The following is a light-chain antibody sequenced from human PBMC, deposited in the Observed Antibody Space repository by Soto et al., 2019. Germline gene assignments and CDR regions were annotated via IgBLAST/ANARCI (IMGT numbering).Light chain of an antibody. J-gene: IGKJ1*01. CDR3: QQYDNWPRT. CDR2: GAS. CDR1: QSVSSN. V-gene: IGKV3-15*01. Sequence: EIVMTQSPATLSVSPGERATLSCRASQSVSSNLAWYQQKPGQATRLLIYGASSRATGIPARFSGSGSGTEFTLTISSLQSEDFAVYYCQQYDNWPRTFGQGTKVDIE.